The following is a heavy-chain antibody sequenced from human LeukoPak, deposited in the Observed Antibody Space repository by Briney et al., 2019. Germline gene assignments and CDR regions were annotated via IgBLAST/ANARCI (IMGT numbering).Heavy chain of an antibody. D-gene: IGHD4-17*01. J-gene: IGHJ4*02. CDR1: GGSISSYY. V-gene: IGHV4-34*01. CDR3: ARGEDGTGDYRPTYFDS. Sequence: SETLSLTCTVSGGSISSYYWNWIRQPPGKGLEWIGEINHGGGTRYNPSLKSRATISVDTSKKQFSLNLTSVTAADTAVYYCARGEDGTGDYRPTYFDSWGQGTLVTVSS. CDR2: INHGGGT.